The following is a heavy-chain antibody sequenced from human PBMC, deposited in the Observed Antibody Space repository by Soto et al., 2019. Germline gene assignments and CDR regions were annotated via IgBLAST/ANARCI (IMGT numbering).Heavy chain of an antibody. CDR1: GYTFSTYD. J-gene: IGHJ6*02. Sequence: GASVKVSCKASGYTFSTYDINWVRQAAAQGLEWMGWMNPNSGNTGYAQSFQGRVTLTRNTSIDTAYLELSSLTSDDTAVYYCARARREYDFWTNYYPPNMDVWG. CDR2: MNPNSGNT. CDR3: ARARREYDFWTNYYPPNMDV. D-gene: IGHD3-3*01. V-gene: IGHV1-8*01.